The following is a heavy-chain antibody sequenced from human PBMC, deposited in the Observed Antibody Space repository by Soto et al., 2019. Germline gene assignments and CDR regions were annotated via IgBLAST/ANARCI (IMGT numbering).Heavy chain of an antibody. D-gene: IGHD3-22*01. V-gene: IGHV1-8*01. CDR1: RSSFSGFD. Sequence: QVQLVQSGAEVKKPGASVKVSCKASRSSFSGFDINWLRQATGQGLEWMGWMNPNSGHTGFAQKFQGRVTMTRNSSISTAYMELSSLRSEDTAVYYCAIYDSSGYQYFHHWGQGTLVTVSS. CDR3: AIYDSSGYQYFHH. J-gene: IGHJ1*01. CDR2: MNPNSGHT.